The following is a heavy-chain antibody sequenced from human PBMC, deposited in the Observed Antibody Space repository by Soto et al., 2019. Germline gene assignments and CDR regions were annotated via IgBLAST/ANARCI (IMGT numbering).Heavy chain of an antibody. CDR2: IWYDGSNK. D-gene: IGHD3-16*02. CDR3: AREDVITFGGVIGPFDY. Sequence: QVQLVESGGGVVQPGRSLRLSCAASGFTFSSYGMHWVRQAPGKGLVWVAVIWYDGSNKYYADSVKGRFTISRDNSKNTLYLQMNRLRAEDTAVYYCAREDVITFGGVIGPFDYWGQGTLVTVSS. J-gene: IGHJ4*02. CDR1: GFTFSSYG. V-gene: IGHV3-33*01.